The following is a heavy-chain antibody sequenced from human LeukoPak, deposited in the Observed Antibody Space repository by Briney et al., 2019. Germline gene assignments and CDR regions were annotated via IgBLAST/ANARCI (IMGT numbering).Heavy chain of an antibody. V-gene: IGHV4-39*07. J-gene: IGHJ4*02. CDR1: GGSITTTTYY. D-gene: IGHD6-19*01. CDR3: ARDKSSGWYGGPFDY. Sequence: SETLSLTCTVSGGSITTTTYYWGWIRQPPGKGLEWIGSIYYSGNTYYNPSLKSRVTISLDTSKNQFSLKLSSVTAADTAVYYCARDKSSGWYGGPFDYWGQGTLVTVSS. CDR2: IYYSGNT.